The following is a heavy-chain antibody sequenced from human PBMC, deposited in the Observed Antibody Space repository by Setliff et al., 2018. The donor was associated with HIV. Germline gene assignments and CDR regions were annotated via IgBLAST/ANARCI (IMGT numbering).Heavy chain of an antibody. CDR1: GYTFTSYA. CDR3: ARDQAYYYDNSAYYPDAFDL. CDR2: INAGNGNT. V-gene: IGHV1-3*03. D-gene: IGHD3-22*01. Sequence: ASVKVSCKASGYTFTSYAIHWMRQAPGQRLEWMGWINAGNGNTQFSQEFQGRVTITRDKSTSTAYMELSSLRSEDTAVYYCARDQAYYYDNSAYYPDAFDLWGQGTMVTVSS. J-gene: IGHJ3*01.